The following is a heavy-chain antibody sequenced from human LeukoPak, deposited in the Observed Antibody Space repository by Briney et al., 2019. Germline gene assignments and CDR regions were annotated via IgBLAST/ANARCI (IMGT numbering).Heavy chain of an antibody. D-gene: IGHD5-12*01. V-gene: IGHV1-69*06. CDR2: IIPIFGTA. Sequence: ASVKVSCKASGYTFTGYYMHWVRQAPGQGLEWMGGIIPIFGTANYAQKFQGRVTITADRSTSTAYMELSSLRSEDTAVYYCASSGYEYFDYWGQGTLVTVSS. CDR1: GYTFTGYY. CDR3: ASSGYEYFDY. J-gene: IGHJ4*02.